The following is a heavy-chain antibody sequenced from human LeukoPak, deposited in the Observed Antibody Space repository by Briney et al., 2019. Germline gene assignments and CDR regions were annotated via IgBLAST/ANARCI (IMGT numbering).Heavy chain of an antibody. Sequence: PSETLSLTCAVSGDSISTNTWWSWVRQPPGKGLEWIGQTSHDGNADYTPSLKSRVTISVDKSKNQLSLKLNSVTAADSAVYYCAKHGGRYFDSWGQGTLVTVSS. D-gene: IGHD4-23*01. V-gene: IGHV4-4*02. J-gene: IGHJ4*02. CDR1: GDSISTNTW. CDR3: AKHGGRYFDS. CDR2: TSHDGNA.